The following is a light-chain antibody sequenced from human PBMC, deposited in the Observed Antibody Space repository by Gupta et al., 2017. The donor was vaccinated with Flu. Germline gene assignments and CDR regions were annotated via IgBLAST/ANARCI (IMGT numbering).Light chain of an antibody. J-gene: IGKJ5*01. CDR3: QQYNNWLVT. CDR2: RAS. Sequence: PCTLSVSPGERATLSCRARQFITNNLAWYQQKPGQSPRLLIYRASTRATGIPARFSGRGSGTEFTLTISSLQSEDFAVYYCQQYNNWLVTFGQGTRLEIK. V-gene: IGKV3-15*01. CDR1: QFITNN.